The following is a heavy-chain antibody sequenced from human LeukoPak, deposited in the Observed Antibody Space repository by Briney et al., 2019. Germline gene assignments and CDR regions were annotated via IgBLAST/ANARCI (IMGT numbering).Heavy chain of an antibody. V-gene: IGHV1-2*06. Sequence: GASVKVSCKASAYTFTDYYVHWVRQAPGQGLEWMGRINPSSGDTNYAQNFQGRVTMTRDTSISTAYMELSRLRSDDTAVYYCARGIDTAMVTWEKDYYDSSGYHYFDYWGQGTLVTVSS. CDR2: INPSSGDT. D-gene: IGHD3-22*01. CDR1: AYTFTDYY. CDR3: ARGIDTAMVTWEKDYYDSSGYHYFDY. J-gene: IGHJ4*02.